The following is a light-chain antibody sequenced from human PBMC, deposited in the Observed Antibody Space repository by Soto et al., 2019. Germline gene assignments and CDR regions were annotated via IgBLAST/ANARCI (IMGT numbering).Light chain of an antibody. CDR1: QRVSNSY. Sequence: EIVLTQSPGTLSLSPGETATLSCRASQRVSNSYLAWYQKKHGQAPRLLIYGASSRAAGIPDRFSGSGCGTDFSLTISRLEPEDFAVYFCHRYGGSPPFAFGQGTKVEI. CDR3: HRYGGSPPFA. CDR2: GAS. V-gene: IGKV3-20*01. J-gene: IGKJ2*01.